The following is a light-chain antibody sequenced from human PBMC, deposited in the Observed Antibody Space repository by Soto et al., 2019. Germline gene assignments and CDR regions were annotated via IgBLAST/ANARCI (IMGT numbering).Light chain of an antibody. J-gene: IGKJ1*01. CDR2: GAS. CDR3: QQYASSPGT. Sequence: VLTQSPGTLSLSPGEGATLSCRASRSISSIFLAWYQQKPGQAPRLLIYGASSRVTGIPDRFSGSGSGTDFTLTISRLEPEDFAMYYCQQYASSPGTFGQGTRWKSN. CDR1: RSISSIF. V-gene: IGKV3-20*01.